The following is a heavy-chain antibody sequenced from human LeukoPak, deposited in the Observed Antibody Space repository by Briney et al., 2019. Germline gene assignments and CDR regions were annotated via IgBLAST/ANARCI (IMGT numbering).Heavy chain of an antibody. CDR3: ARDPAGPY. CDR1: GGSFSGYY. V-gene: IGHV4-34*01. J-gene: IGHJ4*02. CDR2: INHSGST. Sequence: SETLSLTCAVYGGSFSGYYWSWIRQPPGKGLEWIGEINHSGSTNYNPSLKSRVTISVDTSKNQFSLKVSSVTAAGTAVYFCARDPAGPYWGQGNLVTASS.